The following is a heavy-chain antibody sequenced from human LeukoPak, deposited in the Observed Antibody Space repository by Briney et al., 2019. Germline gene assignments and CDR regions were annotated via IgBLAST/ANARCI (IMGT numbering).Heavy chain of an antibody. CDR1: GFTFSVSA. J-gene: IGHJ6*02. V-gene: IGHV3-73*01. CDR2: IRSKANSYAT. CDR3: TRVGTYCGGDCYTRPYYYYGMDV. Sequence: GGSLKLSCAASGFTFSVSAMHWVRQASGKGLEWVGRIRSKANSYATAYAASVKGRFTISRDDSKNTAYLQMNCLKTEDTAVYYCTRVGTYCGGDCYTRPYYYYGMDVWGQGTTVTVSS. D-gene: IGHD2-21*02.